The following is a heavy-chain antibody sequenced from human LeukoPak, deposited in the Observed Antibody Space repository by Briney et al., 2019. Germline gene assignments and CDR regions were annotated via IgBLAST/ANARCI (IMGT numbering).Heavy chain of an antibody. CDR1: GFTFNKSW. Sequence: GGSLRLSCAASGFTFNKSWMSWVRQAPGKGPEWLANIKPDGSEKHFVDSVKGRFSISRDNAKNSLYLQMNSLRAEDTAVYYCARPGRGDAFDIWGQGTMVTVSS. CDR3: ARPGRGDAFDI. CDR2: IKPDGSEK. J-gene: IGHJ3*02. V-gene: IGHV3-7*01.